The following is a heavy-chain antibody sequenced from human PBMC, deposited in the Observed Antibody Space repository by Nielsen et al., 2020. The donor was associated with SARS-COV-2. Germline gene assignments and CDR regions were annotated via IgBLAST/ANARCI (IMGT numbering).Heavy chain of an antibody. CDR1: GFTFSSYA. J-gene: IGHJ6*02. Sequence: GGSLRLSCAASGFTFSSYAMHWVRQAPGKGLEWVAVISYDGSNKYYADSVKGRFTISRDNSKNTLYLQMNSLRAEDTAVYYCARDIVVVVAATPSYYYYGMDVWGQGTTVTVSS. CDR2: ISYDGSNK. CDR3: ARDIVVVVAATPSYYYYGMDV. V-gene: IGHV3-30-3*01. D-gene: IGHD2-15*01.